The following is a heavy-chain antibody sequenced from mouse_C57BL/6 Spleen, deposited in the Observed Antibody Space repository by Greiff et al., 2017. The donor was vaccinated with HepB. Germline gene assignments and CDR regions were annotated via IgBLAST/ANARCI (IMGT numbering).Heavy chain of an antibody. CDR3: ARSLSSYGSSRYWYFDV. J-gene: IGHJ1*03. D-gene: IGHD1-1*01. Sequence: EVKLMESGPELVKPGASVKIPCKASGYTFTDYNMDWVKQSHGKSLEWIGDINPNNGGTIYNQKFKGKATLTVDKSSSTAYMELRSLTSEDTAVYYCARSLSSYGSSRYWYFDVWGTGTTVTVSS. V-gene: IGHV1-18*01. CDR2: INPNNGGT. CDR1: GYTFTDYN.